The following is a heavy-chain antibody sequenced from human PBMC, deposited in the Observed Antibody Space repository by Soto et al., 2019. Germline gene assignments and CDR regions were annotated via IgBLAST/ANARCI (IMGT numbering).Heavy chain of an antibody. J-gene: IGHJ3*02. CDR2: IYYSGST. CDR1: GGSISSGGYY. V-gene: IGHV4-31*03. CDR3: ARAQGPPMYGDNSPRAFDI. Sequence: QVQLQESGPGLVKPSQTLSLTCTVSGGSISSGGYYWSWIRQHPGKGLEWIGYIYYSGSTYYNPSLKSRVTISVDTSKNQFSLKLSSVTAADTAVYYCARAQGPPMYGDNSPRAFDIWGQGTMVTVSS. D-gene: IGHD1-1*01.